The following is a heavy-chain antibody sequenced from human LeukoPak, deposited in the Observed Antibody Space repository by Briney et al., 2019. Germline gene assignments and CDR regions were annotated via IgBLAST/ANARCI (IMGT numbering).Heavy chain of an antibody. CDR3: AKDYSGSGYGDYDAFDI. J-gene: IGHJ3*02. D-gene: IGHD4-17*01. V-gene: IGHV3-30*18. CDR2: ISYDGSNK. Sequence: GGSLRLSCAASGLTFSSYGMHWVRQAPAKGLEWGAVISYDGSNKYYADSVKGRFTISRDNSKNTLYLQMNSLRAEDTAVYYCAKDYSGSGYGDYDAFDIWGQGTMVTVSS. CDR1: GLTFSSYG.